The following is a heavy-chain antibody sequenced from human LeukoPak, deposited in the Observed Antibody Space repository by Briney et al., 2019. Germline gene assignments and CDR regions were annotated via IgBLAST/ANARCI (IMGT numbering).Heavy chain of an antibody. V-gene: IGHV3-20*04. J-gene: IGHJ6*03. Sequence: GGSLRLSCVASGFTFDDYGMIWVPQAPGKGLEWVSGINWNGETTSYSDSVKGRFTISRDNAKNSLHLQLNNLRAEETALYFCAGSVYCSSTACYDSGYYYYYMDVWGKGTTVTVS. CDR1: GFTFDDYG. CDR3: AGSVYCSSTACYDSGYYYYYMDV. D-gene: IGHD2-2*01. CDR2: INWNGETT.